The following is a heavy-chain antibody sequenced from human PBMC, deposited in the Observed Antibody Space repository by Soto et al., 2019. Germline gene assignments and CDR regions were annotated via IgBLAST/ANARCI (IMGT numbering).Heavy chain of an antibody. Sequence: QVQLVQSGAEVKKPGASVKVSCKASGYTFTSSGXSXXXXXXXXXXXXXXXXXXDNGNTNDAQHLQGRVSLTTDTSTXXXYMXLXXLRXXXTXXXYCXXDXGITTFGVXSMYYYGMDVWGQGTTVTVSS. D-gene: IGHD3-3*01. CDR1: GYTFTSSG. J-gene: IGHJ6*02. CDR3: XXDXGITTFGVXSMYYYGMDV. CDR2: XXXDNGNT. V-gene: IGHV1-18*01.